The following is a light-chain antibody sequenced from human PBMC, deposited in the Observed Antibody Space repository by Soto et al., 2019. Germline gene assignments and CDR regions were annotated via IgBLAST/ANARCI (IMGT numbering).Light chain of an antibody. J-gene: IGKJ1*01. Sequence: DIQMTQSPSSLSASVGDRITITCRASQSISSYLNWYQQKPGKAPKLLIYAASSLQSGVPSRFSGSESGTEFTLTISSLQPDDFATYYCQQYNSPSWTFGQGTKVDIK. CDR3: QQYNSPSWT. V-gene: IGKV1-39*01. CDR2: AAS. CDR1: QSISSY.